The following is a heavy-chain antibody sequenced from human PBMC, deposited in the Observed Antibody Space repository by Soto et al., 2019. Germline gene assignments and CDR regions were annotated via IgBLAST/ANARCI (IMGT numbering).Heavy chain of an antibody. CDR3: AKDLSGY. V-gene: IGHV3-30*18. CDR2: ISYDGSNK. Sequence: GGALRLCCAASGFTFSSYGMHWVRQAPGKGLEWVAVISYDGSNKYYADSVKGRFTISRDNSKNTLYLQMNSLRAEDTAVYYCAKDLSGYWGQGTLVTVSS. D-gene: IGHD3-10*01. CDR1: GFTFSSYG. J-gene: IGHJ4*02.